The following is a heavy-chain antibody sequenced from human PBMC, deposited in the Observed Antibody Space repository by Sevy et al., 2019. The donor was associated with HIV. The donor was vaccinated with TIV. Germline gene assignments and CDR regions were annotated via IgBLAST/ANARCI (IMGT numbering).Heavy chain of an antibody. CDR1: GYSMSSNYY. V-gene: IGHV4-38-2*01. J-gene: IGHJ3*02. CDR3: GKSRISSSYDAFDI. D-gene: IGHD3-22*01. Sequence: SETLYLTCAVSGYSMSSNYYWGWIRQPPGKGLEWIGTISHSGSTYYNPSLKSRVTISLDTSKSQFSLKLSSVTAADTAVYYCGKSRISSSYDAFDIWGQGTMVTVSS. CDR2: ISHSGST.